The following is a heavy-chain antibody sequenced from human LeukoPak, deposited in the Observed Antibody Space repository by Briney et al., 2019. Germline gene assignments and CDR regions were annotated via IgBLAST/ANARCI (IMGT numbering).Heavy chain of an antibody. V-gene: IGHV3-23*01. Sequence: TGGSLRLSCAASGFTFSSHAMSWVRQAPGEGLEWVSTIRGRGDSTYYADSVKGRFTISRDNSKTTLHLNINSLRADDTAVYYCTKAHGEQYLVPTDWGQGTLVTVSS. CDR1: GFTFSSHA. CDR2: IRGRGDST. J-gene: IGHJ4*02. CDR3: TKAHGEQYLVPTD. D-gene: IGHD2-2*01.